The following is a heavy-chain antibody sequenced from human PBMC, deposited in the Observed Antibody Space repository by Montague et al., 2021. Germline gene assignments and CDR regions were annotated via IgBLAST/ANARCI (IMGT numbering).Heavy chain of an antibody. J-gene: IGHJ4*02. V-gene: IGHV5-51*01. CDR1: GYSFTRYW. D-gene: IGHD5-24*01. Sequence: QSGAEVKKPGESLKISCKGSGYSFTRYWIGWVRQMPGKGLEWMGIIYPGDSDTRYSPTFQGQVTISADKSISTAYLQWSSLKASDTAMYYCARGRGDGNNWAWDFDYWGQGTLVTVSS. CDR3: ARGRGDGNNWAWDFDY. CDR2: IYPGDSDT.